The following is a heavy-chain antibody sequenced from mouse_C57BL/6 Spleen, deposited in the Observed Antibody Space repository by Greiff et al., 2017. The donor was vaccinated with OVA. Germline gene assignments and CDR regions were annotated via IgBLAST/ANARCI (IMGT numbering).Heavy chain of an antibody. J-gene: IGHJ1*03. V-gene: IGHV5-17*01. CDR1: GFTFSDYG. CDR2: ISSGSSTI. CDR3: ARTGSSYWYFDV. D-gene: IGHD1-1*01. Sequence: DVMLVESGGGLVKPGGSLKLSCAASGFTFSDYGMHWVRQAPEKGLEWVAYISSGSSTIYYADTVKGRFTISRDNAKNTLFLQMPSLRSEDTAMYYCARTGSSYWYFDVWGTGTTVTVSS.